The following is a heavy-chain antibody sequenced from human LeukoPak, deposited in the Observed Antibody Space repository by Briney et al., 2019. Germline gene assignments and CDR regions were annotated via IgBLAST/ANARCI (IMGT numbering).Heavy chain of an antibody. D-gene: IGHD1-26*01. V-gene: IGHV3-23*01. J-gene: IGHJ4*02. CDR1: GFTFSSYA. CDR2: ISGSGGST. CDR3: ARGEVGATLDY. Sequence: GGSLRLSCAASGFTFSSYAMSWVRQAPGKGLEWVSAISGSGGSTYYADSVKGRFTISRDNAKNSLYLQMNSLRAEDTAVYYCARGEVGATLDYWGQGTLVTVSS.